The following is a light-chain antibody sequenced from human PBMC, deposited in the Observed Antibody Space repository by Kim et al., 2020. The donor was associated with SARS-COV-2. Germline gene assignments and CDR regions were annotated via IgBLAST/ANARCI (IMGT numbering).Light chain of an antibody. Sequence: QSATIFCTGTSSDVGGYNSGSWYQQHPGKALNLLINRVSQRPSGVPDRFSGSKSGNTASLTVSGLQAEDEDDYSCSAYAVSNDVFGTGTKVTVL. J-gene: IGLJ1*01. V-gene: IGLV2-8*01. CDR2: RVS. CDR1: SSDVGGYNS. CDR3: SAYAVSNDV.